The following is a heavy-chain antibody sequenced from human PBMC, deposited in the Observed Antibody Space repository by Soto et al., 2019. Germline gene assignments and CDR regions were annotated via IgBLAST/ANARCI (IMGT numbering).Heavy chain of an antibody. CDR3: ARQGAYQLHYGMDV. CDR2: IYYSGST. V-gene: IGHV4-30-4*01. J-gene: IGHJ6*02. D-gene: IGHD1-26*01. Sequence: QVQLQESGPGLVKPSQTLSLTCTVSGGSISSGDYYWSWIRQPPGKVLEWIGYIYYSGSTYYNPSLKSRATISVDTSKNQFSLKLSSVTAADTAVYYCARQGAYQLHYGMDVWGQGTTVTVSS. CDR1: GGSISSGDYY.